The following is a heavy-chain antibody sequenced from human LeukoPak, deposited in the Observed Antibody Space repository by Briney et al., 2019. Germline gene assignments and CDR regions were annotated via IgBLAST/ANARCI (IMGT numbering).Heavy chain of an antibody. D-gene: IGHD6-13*01. CDR1: GFTFSSYA. CDR3: ARRSRWWYSSSSYFDY. Sequence: PGGSLRLSCAASGFTFSSYAMHWVRQAPGKGLEWVAVISYDGSNKYYADSVKGRFTISRDNAKNSLYLQMNSLRAEDTAVYYCARRSRWWYSSSSYFDYWGQGTLVTVSS. J-gene: IGHJ4*02. CDR2: ISYDGSNK. V-gene: IGHV3-30-3*01.